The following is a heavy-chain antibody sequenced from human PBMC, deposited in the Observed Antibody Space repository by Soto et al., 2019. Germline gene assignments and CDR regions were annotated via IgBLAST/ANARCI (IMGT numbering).Heavy chain of an antibody. J-gene: IGHJ4*02. CDR1: GFTFSSYA. CDR3: AKDDYGGNRPRQFDY. V-gene: IGHV3-23*01. D-gene: IGHD4-17*01. CDR2: ISGSGGST. Sequence: GGSLRLSCAASGFTFSSYAMSWVRQAPGKGLEWVSAISGSGGSTYYAGSVKGRFTISRDNSKNTLYLQMNSLRAEDTAVYYCAKDDYGGNRPRQFDYWGQGTLVTVSS.